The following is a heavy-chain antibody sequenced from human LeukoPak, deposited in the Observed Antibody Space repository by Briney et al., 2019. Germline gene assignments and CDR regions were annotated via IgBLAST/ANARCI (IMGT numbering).Heavy chain of an antibody. J-gene: IGHJ3*01. CDR3: AKIEGAGPRGAFHV. CDR2: ISGSGGST. Sequence: GGSLRLSCAASGFTFSSYAMSWVRQAPGKGLEWVSIISGSGGSTYYADSVKGQFTISRDNSKDTLWLQISSLRVEHTAIYYCAKIEGAGPRGAFHVWGQGTMLIVSS. CDR1: GFTFSSYA. V-gene: IGHV3-23*01. D-gene: IGHD2-21*01.